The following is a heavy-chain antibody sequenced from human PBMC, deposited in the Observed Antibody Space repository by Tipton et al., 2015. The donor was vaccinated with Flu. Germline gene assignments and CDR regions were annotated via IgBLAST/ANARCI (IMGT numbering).Heavy chain of an antibody. V-gene: IGHV4-4*07. CDR3: ARGSGSGTYVIFDF. D-gene: IGHD3-10*01. J-gene: IGHJ4*02. CDR2: IYTGGST. CDR1: GGSLSSFY. Sequence: TLSLTCTVSGGSLSSFYWSWIRQPAGKGLEWIGRIYTGGSTKYNPSLKSRLSMSVDTSKSQFSLKLTSVTAADTAVYYCARGSGSGTYVIFDFWGQGTLVTVSS.